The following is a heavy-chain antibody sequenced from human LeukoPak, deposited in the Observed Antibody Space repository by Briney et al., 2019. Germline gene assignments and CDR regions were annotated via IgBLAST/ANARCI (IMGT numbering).Heavy chain of an antibody. D-gene: IGHD2-8*01. Sequence: ALVKVSCKASGYTFTRFYMHWVRRAPGQGLEWMGGIIPIFGTANYAQKFQGRVTITADESTSTAYMELSSLRSEDTAVYYCARAVPLVMVYEEIIPLPYYYYYGMDVWGQGTTVTVSS. V-gene: IGHV1-69*13. CDR3: ARAVPLVMVYEEIIPLPYYYYYGMDV. CDR1: GYTFTRFY. J-gene: IGHJ6*02. CDR2: IIPIFGTA.